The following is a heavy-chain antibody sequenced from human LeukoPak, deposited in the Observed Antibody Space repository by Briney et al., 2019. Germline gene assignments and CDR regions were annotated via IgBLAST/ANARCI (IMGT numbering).Heavy chain of an antibody. CDR3: ARQPPSSGYDYRLFFDS. J-gene: IGHJ4*02. V-gene: IGHV4-31*03. Sequence: PSETLSLTCTVSGVSVDSDAYYWSWIRRLPGRGLEWIGCIYYSGSTYYNPSLESRVTMSLDRSQNHFSLNLTSVTAADTGVFYCARQPPSSGYDYRLFFDSWGPGVQVTVSS. CDR2: IYYSGST. D-gene: IGHD3-22*01. CDR1: GVSVDSDAYY.